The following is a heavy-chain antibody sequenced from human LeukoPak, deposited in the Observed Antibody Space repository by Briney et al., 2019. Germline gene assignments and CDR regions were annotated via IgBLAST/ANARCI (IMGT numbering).Heavy chain of an antibody. CDR1: GGTFSSYA. CDR2: IIPILGIA. V-gene: IGHV1-69*04. CDR3: ARDRQDLYCGGDCSTAPYYYYYGMDV. J-gene: IGHJ6*02. D-gene: IGHD2-21*02. Sequence: GASVKVSCKASGGTFSSYAISWVRQAPGQGLEWMGRIIPILGIANYAQKFQGRVTITADKSTSTAYMELSSLRSEDTAVYYCARDRQDLYCGGDCSTAPYYYYYGMDVWGQGTTVTVSS.